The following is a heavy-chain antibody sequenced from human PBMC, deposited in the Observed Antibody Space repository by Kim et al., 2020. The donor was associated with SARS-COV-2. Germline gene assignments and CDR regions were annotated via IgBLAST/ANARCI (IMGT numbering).Heavy chain of an antibody. J-gene: IGHJ4*02. V-gene: IGHV3-72*01. CDR1: GFTFSDPY. Sequence: GGTLRLSCAGSGFTFSDPYIDWIRQAPGKGLEWVGRSRNKANSYTTEYAESVKARLIITRNDSKNTVHLQMNSLKIADTDFYKCGRDKSGNELDYWGQGT. D-gene: IGHD1-1*01. CDR2: SRNKANSYTT. CDR3: GRDKSGNELDY.